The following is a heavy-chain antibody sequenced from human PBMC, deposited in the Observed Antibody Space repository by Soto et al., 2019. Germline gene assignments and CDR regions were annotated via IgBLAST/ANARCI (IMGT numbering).Heavy chain of an antibody. CDR1: GYDFSNYA. Sequence: ASVKVSCKASGYDFSNYAMHWVRHAPGQRLEWMGMINPVNGKTKYSEKIQGRVTITRNTSASTADMELSRLRSEDTAVYYCARDGKGCSSTSCPLPYWGQGTLVTVSS. D-gene: IGHD2-2*01. J-gene: IGHJ4*02. V-gene: IGHV1-3*01. CDR2: INPVNGKT. CDR3: ARDGKGCSSTSCPLPY.